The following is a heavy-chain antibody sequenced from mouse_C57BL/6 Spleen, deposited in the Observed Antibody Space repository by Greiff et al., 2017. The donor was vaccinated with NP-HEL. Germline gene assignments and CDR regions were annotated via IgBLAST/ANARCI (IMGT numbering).Heavy chain of an antibody. Sequence: QVQLQQSGAELARPGASVKLSCKASGYTFTSYGISWVKQRTGQGLEWIGEIYPRSGNPYYNEKFKGKATLTADKASSTAYMELRSLTSEDSAVYVCARGGDSSGALYAMDDWGQGTSVTVSS. CDR2: IYPRSGNP. CDR1: GYTFTSYG. V-gene: IGHV1-81*01. J-gene: IGHJ4*01. D-gene: IGHD3-2*02. CDR3: ARGGDSSGALYAMDD.